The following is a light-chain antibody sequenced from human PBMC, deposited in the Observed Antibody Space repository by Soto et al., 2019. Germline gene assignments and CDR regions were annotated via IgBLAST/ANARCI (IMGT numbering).Light chain of an antibody. V-gene: IGLV2-8*01. J-gene: IGLJ3*02. CDR1: SSDVGDYNY. CDR2: EVS. Sequence: QSALTQPPSASGSPGQSVTISCTGTSSDVGDYNYVSWYQQHPGKAPKLMIYEVSKRPSGVPDRFSGSKSGNTASLTVSGLQAEDEADYHCSSYAGSHSHWVFGGGTKLTVL. CDR3: SSYAGSHSHWV.